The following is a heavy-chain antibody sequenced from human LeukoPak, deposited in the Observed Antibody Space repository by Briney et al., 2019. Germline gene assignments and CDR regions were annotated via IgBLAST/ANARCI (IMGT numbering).Heavy chain of an antibody. CDR1: GFTVSSNF. D-gene: IGHD6-19*01. CDR2: IYGGGST. CDR3: AKGPLIEVAGTTWDH. V-gene: IGHV3-53*01. Sequence: GGSLRLSCAASGFTVSSNFLSWVRQAPGKGLEWVSVIYGGGSTYYADSVKGRFTISRDNSKNTLFLQMNSLRAEDTAVYHCAKGPLIEVAGTTWDHWGQGTLVTVSS. J-gene: IGHJ4*02.